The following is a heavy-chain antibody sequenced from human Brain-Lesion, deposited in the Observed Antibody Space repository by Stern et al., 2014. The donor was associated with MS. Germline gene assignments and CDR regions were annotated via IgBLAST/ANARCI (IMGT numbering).Heavy chain of an antibody. J-gene: IGHJ5*01. CDR2: VNNDGRRT. CDR3: ARGERWFDS. D-gene: IGHD3-10*01. CDR1: GFTFSNYW. V-gene: IGHV3-74*02. Sequence: EVQLVESGGGLVQPGGTLRLSCEASGFTFSNYWMHWVRQAPGKGLEWGSRVNNDGRRTSYADSVKGRFAMSRDNAKNTLYLQMNSLRVEDTAIYYCARGERWFDSWGQGTLVTVSS.